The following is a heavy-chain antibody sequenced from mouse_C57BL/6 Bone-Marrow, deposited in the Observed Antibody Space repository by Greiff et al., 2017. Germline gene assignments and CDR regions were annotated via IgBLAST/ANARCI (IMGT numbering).Heavy chain of an antibody. J-gene: IGHJ4*01. V-gene: IGHV1-81*01. CDR3: ARGGVITTVVAPMDY. Sequence: QVQLQQSGAELARPGASVKLSSKASGYTFTSYGISWVKQRPGQGLEWIGEIYPRGGNTYYNEKFKGKATLTADKSSSTAYMELRSLTSEDSAVYFCARGGVITTVVAPMDYWGQGTSVTVSS. D-gene: IGHD1-1*01. CDR2: IYPRGGNT. CDR1: GYTFTSYG.